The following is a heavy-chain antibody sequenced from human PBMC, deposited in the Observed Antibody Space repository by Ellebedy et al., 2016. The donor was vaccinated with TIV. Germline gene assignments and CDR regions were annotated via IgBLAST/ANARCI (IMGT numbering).Heavy chain of an antibody. CDR1: GGTFSSYA. CDR2: INAGNGNT. V-gene: IGHV1-3*01. Sequence: ASVKVSCXASGGTFSSYAISWVRQAPGQGLEWMGWINAGNGNTKYSQKFQGRVTITRDTSASTAYMELSSLRSEDTAVYYCAREVSLRFLERMSRGRGGMDVWGQGTTVTVSS. D-gene: IGHD3-3*01. CDR3: AREVSLRFLERMSRGRGGMDV. J-gene: IGHJ6*02.